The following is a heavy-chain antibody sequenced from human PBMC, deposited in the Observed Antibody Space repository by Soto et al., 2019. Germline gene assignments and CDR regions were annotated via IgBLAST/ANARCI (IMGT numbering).Heavy chain of an antibody. J-gene: IGHJ6*02. D-gene: IGHD3-3*01. CDR1: GFTFSSYG. Sequence: GGSLRLSCAASGFTFSSYGMHWVRQAPGKGLEWVAVIWYDGSNKYYADSVKGRFTISRDNSKNTLYLQMNSLRAEDTAVYYCARDQFRVAGYYGMDVWGQGTTVTVSS. V-gene: IGHV3-33*01. CDR3: ARDQFRVAGYYGMDV. CDR2: IWYDGSNK.